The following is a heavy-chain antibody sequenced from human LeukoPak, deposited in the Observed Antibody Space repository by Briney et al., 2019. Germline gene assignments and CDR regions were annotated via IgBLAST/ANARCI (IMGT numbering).Heavy chain of an antibody. D-gene: IGHD6-13*01. CDR2: IKQDGSEK. Sequence: PGGSLRPSCAASGFTFSSYWMSRVRQAPGKGLEWVANIKQDGSEKYYVDSVKGRFTISRDNAKNSLYLQMNSLRAEDTAVYYCARYSSSWYGPNWFDPWGQGTLVTVSS. V-gene: IGHV3-7*01. CDR3: ARYSSSWYGPNWFDP. CDR1: GFTFSSYW. J-gene: IGHJ5*02.